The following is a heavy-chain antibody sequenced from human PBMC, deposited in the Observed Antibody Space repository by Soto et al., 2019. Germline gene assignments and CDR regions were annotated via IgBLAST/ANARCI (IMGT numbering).Heavy chain of an antibody. J-gene: IGHJ6*02. CDR1: GFTFSSYA. D-gene: IGHD4-17*01. Sequence: GGSLRLSCAASGFTFSSYAMSWVRQAPGKGLEWVSAISGSGGSTYYADSVKGRFTISRDNSKNTLYLQMNSLRAEDTAVYYCANLPGVTRNYYYYGMDVWGQGTTVTVSS. V-gene: IGHV3-23*01. CDR2: ISGSGGST. CDR3: ANLPGVTRNYYYYGMDV.